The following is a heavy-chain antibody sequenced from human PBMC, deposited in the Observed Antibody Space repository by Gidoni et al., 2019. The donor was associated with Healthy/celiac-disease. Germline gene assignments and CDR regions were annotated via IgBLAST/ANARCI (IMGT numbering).Heavy chain of an antibody. J-gene: IGHJ3*02. V-gene: IGHV4-59*08. CDR3: ARILGYSYGPDAFDI. CDR1: GVSISSYY. Sequence: QVQLQESGPGLVKPSETLSLTCTVSGVSISSYYWSWILQPPGKGLEWIGYIYYSGSDNYNPSLKIRVTISVDTPKNQFSLKLSSVTAADTAVYYCARILGYSYGPDAFDIWGQGTMVTVSS. CDR2: IYYSGSD. D-gene: IGHD5-18*01.